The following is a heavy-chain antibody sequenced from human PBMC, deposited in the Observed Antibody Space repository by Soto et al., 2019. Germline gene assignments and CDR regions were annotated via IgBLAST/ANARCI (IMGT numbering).Heavy chain of an antibody. CDR3: ARHGVRAAATNWFDP. CDR1: GGSISSGSFY. V-gene: IGHV4-39*01. CDR2: MFHGGTT. Sequence: SETLSLTCSVSGGSISSGSFYWGWIRQTPRRGLEWIASMFHGGTTYSNPSLKSRVTISVDTSKNQFSLRLTSVTAADTAVYYCARHGVRAAATNWFDPWGQGTLVTVSS. J-gene: IGHJ5*02. D-gene: IGHD6-13*01.